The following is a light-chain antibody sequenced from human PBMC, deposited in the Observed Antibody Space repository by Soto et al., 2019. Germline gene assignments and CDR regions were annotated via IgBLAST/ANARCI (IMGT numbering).Light chain of an antibody. CDR1: SSNIGSNT. J-gene: IGLJ2*01. Sequence: QSVLTQPPSASGTPGQRVTISCSGSSSNIGSNTVHWYQQVPGTAPKLLIYSNHQRPSGVPDRFSGSKSGTSASLAISGLQSEDEADYYCAAWDDSLNVYVVFGGGTKVTVL. CDR3: AAWDDSLNVYVV. CDR2: SNH. V-gene: IGLV1-44*01.